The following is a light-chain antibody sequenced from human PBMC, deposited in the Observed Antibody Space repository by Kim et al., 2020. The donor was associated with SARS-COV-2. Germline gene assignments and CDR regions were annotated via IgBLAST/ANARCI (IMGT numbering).Light chain of an antibody. Sequence: GQSIIISGTGTSSGVGGDNDVSWYQQYPGKAPKLGMFDVSQGPSGVSKRFAGAKSGNTASLTISGLQAEEEAVYCCSSSTSRSTFGFGSGTKVTVL. CDR2: DVS. J-gene: IGLJ1*01. CDR1: SSGVGGDND. V-gene: IGLV2-14*03. CDR3: SSSTSRSTFG.